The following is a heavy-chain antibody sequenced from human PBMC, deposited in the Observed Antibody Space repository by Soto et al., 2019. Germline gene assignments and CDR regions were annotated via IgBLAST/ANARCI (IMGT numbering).Heavy chain of an antibody. V-gene: IGHV1-3*01. CDR3: ARDGEDKAAAAMVY. CDR1: GYTITCCA. D-gene: IGHD6-13*01. Sequence: QVQLVQSGAEVKKPGASVRVSCKASGYTITCCAMHWVRQAPGQRPEWMGWFNAGDGDTKYSQNFQGRFTIIRDTSASTVYMELSSLRPEDTAGYYCARDGEDKAAAAMVYWGQGTLVTVSS. CDR2: FNAGDGDT. J-gene: IGHJ4*02.